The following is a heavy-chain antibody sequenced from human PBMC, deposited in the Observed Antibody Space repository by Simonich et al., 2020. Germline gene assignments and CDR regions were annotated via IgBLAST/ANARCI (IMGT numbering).Heavy chain of an antibody. CDR3: ARDRAARYYYYYYMDV. D-gene: IGHD6-6*01. V-gene: IGHV1-2*02. Sequence: QVQLVQSGAEVKKPGASVKVSCKASGYTFTGYYMHWVRQAPGQGLEWMGWNNPNSGGTNYEQKFKGRVTMTRDTSISTAYMELSRLRSDDTAVYYCARDRAARYYYYYYMDVWGKGTTVTVSS. J-gene: IGHJ6*03. CDR2: NNPNSGGT. CDR1: GYTFTGYY.